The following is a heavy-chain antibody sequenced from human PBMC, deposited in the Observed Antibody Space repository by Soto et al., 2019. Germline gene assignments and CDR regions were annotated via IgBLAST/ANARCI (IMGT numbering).Heavy chain of an antibody. CDR1: GGSISSGDYY. V-gene: IGHV4-31*03. J-gene: IGHJ4*02. CDR2: IYYSGSA. CDR3: ARDASRNWHNSES. Sequence: SETLSLTCIVSGGSISSGDYYWSWIRHHPGKGLEWIGYIYYSGSAYYNPSLKSRVTMSVDTSKNQFSLKLSSVTAADTAIYFCARDASRNWHNSESWGKGSMVIVSA. D-gene: IGHD1-1*01.